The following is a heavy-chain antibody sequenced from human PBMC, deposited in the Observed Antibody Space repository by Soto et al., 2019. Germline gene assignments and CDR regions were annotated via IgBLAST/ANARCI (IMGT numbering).Heavy chain of an antibody. V-gene: IGHV3-23*01. Sequence: GGSLRLSCAASGFTFSSYAMSWVRQAPGKGLEWVSAISGSGGSTYYADSVKGRFTISRDNSKNTLYLQMNSLRAEDTAVCYCAKDLYYYDSSGYYPSWWGQGTLVTVSS. D-gene: IGHD3-22*01. CDR2: ISGSGGST. CDR3: AKDLYYYDSSGYYPSW. CDR1: GFTFSSYA. J-gene: IGHJ4*02.